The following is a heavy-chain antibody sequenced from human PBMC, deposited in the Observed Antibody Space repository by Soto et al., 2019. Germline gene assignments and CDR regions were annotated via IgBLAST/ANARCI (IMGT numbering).Heavy chain of an antibody. J-gene: IGHJ4*02. V-gene: IGHV1-2*02. CDR2: INPKSGGT. Sequence: ASVKVSCKASGYTFTVYYMHWVRQAPGQGLEWMGWINPKSGGTMYPQKFQGRVTMTWDTSISTAYMALTRLRSDDTAVYYCARDLAKGGGSAVFDYWGQGTLVTVSS. CDR1: GYTFTVYY. D-gene: IGHD1-26*01. CDR3: ARDLAKGGGSAVFDY.